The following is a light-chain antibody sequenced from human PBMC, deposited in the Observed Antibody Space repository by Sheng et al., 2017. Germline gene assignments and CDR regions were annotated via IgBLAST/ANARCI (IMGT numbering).Light chain of an antibody. CDR1: QGISSY. J-gene: IGKJ4*01. Sequence: AIQMTQSPSSFSASTGDRVTITCRASQGISSYLAWYQQKPGKAPKLLIYAASTLQSGVPSRFSGSGSGTDFTLTISCLQSEDFATYYCQQYYSNPLTFGGGTEGGDQT. V-gene: IGKV1-8*01. CDR2: AAS. CDR3: QQYYSNPLT.